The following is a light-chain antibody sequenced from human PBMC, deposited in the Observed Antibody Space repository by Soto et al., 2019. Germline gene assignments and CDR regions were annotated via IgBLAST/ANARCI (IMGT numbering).Light chain of an antibody. J-gene: IGKJ3*01. CDR3: QQYNSYS. Sequence: DIQMTQSPSTLSASVGDRVTITCRASQSISSWLAWYQQKPGKAPKLLIYKASSLESGVPSRFSGSGSGTEFTLTISSLQPDVFATYYCQQYNSYSFGPGTKVDIK. CDR1: QSISSW. CDR2: KAS. V-gene: IGKV1-5*03.